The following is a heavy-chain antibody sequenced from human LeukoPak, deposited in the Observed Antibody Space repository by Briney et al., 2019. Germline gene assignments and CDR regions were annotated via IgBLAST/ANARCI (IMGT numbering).Heavy chain of an antibody. CDR3: ARHYGAGSYYDNWFDP. CDR1: GGSVSSGSYY. D-gene: IGHD3-10*01. V-gene: IGHV4-61*01. Sequence: SETLSLTCTVSGGSVSSGSYYWSWIRQPPGKGLEWIGYIYYTGSTDYNPSLRSRVTISIDTSKNQFSLKLSSVTAADTAVYYCARHYGAGSYYDNWFDPWGQGTLVTVSS. CDR2: IYYTGST. J-gene: IGHJ5*02.